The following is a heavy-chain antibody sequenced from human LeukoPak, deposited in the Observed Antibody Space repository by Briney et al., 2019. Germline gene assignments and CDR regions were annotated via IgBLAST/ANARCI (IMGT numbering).Heavy chain of an antibody. CDR3: ARGADSSGSFFDY. J-gene: IGHJ4*02. CDR2: INHSGST. D-gene: IGHD3-22*01. V-gene: IGHV4-34*01. Sequence: QPSETLSLTCAVYGGSFSGYYWSWIRQPPGKGLEWIGEINHSGSTNYNPSLKSRVTISVDTSKNQFSLKLSSVTAADTAVYYCARGADSSGSFFDYWGQGTLVTVSS. CDR1: GGSFSGYY.